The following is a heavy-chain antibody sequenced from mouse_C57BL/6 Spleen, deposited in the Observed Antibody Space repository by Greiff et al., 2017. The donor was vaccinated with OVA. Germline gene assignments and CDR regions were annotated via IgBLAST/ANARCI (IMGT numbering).Heavy chain of an antibody. J-gene: IGHJ4*01. V-gene: IGHV1-54*01. CDR1: GYAFTNYL. Sequence: VQLQQSGAELVRPGTSVKVSCKASGYAFTNYLIEWVKQRPGQGLAWIGVINPGSGGTNYNETFKGKATLTADKSSSTAYMQLSSLTSEDSAVYFCARLLDYWGQGTSVTVSS. CDR2: INPGSGGT. CDR3: ARLLDY.